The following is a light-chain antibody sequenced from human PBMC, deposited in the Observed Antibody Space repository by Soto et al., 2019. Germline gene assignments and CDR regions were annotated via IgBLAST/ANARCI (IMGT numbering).Light chain of an antibody. CDR3: QQLNSYPSLT. J-gene: IGKJ4*01. Sequence: DIQMTQSPSTLSASVGDRVTITCRASQDIGTWLAWYQQKPEKAPKVLIYAASTLQSGVPSRFSGSGSGTEFTLTISSLQPEDFANYYCQQLNSYPSLTLGGGTKVDIK. CDR2: AAS. V-gene: IGKV1-9*01. CDR1: QDIGTW.